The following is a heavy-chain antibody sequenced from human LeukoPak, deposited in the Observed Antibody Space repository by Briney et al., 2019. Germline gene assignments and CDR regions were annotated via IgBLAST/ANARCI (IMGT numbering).Heavy chain of an antibody. CDR2: ISSSSSTI. D-gene: IGHD6-13*01. J-gene: IGHJ5*02. CDR3: ARASRPSRWFDH. V-gene: IGHV3-48*01. Sequence: GGSLRLSCAASGFTVSSNYMSWVRQAPGKGLEWVSYISSSSSTIYYADSVKGRFTISRDNAKNSLYLQMNSLRAEDTAVYYCARASRPSRWFDHWGQGTLVTVSS. CDR1: GFTVSSNY.